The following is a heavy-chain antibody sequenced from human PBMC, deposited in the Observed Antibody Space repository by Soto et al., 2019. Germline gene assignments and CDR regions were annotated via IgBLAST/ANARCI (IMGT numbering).Heavy chain of an antibody. V-gene: IGHV4-30-4*01. J-gene: IGHJ4*02. CDR2: IYYSGST. Sequence: LSLTCTVSGGSISSGDYYWSWIGKPPGRGLEWIGYIYYSGSTYYNPSLKSRVTISVDTSKNQFSLKLSSVTAADTAVYYCASARPHDSSGYSDYWGQGTLVTVSS. CDR1: GGSISSGDYY. D-gene: IGHD3-22*01. CDR3: ASARPHDSSGYSDY.